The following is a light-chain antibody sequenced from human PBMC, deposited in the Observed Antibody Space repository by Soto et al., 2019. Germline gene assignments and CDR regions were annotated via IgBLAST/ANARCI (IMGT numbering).Light chain of an antibody. J-gene: IGLJ2*01. V-gene: IGLV2-8*01. Sequence: QSALTQPPSASGSPGQSVTISCTGTSSDVGAHNYVSWYQQHPGKAPKLMIYEVNKRPSGVPDRFSGSKSGNTASLTVSGLHADDEADYYCISYAGTAYVPIGGGTKVTVL. CDR2: EVN. CDR3: ISYAGTAYVP. CDR1: SSDVGAHNY.